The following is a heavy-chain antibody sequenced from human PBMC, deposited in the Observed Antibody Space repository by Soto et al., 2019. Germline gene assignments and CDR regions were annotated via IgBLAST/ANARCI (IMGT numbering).Heavy chain of an antibody. CDR1: GGSISSGGYS. D-gene: IGHD1-26*01. CDR3: ARRYGSAIDY. Sequence: PSETQSLTCTVSGGSISSGGYSWSWIRQPPGKGLEWIGYIYYGGSTNYNPSLKSRVTISVDTSKNQFSLKLSSVTAADTAVYYCARRYGSAIDYWGQGTLVTVSS. V-gene: IGHV4-61*08. J-gene: IGHJ4*02. CDR2: IYYGGST.